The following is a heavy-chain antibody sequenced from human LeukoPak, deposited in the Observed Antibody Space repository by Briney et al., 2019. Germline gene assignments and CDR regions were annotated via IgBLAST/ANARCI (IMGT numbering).Heavy chain of an antibody. Sequence: PSETLSLTCAVYGGSFSGYYWSWIRQPPGKGLEWIGEINHSGSTNYNPSLKSRVTISVDTSKNQFSLKLSSVTAADTAAYYCARGWRGSGSYYQVTRSFDYWGQGTLVTVSS. CDR2: INHSGST. V-gene: IGHV4-34*01. D-gene: IGHD3-10*01. CDR1: GGSFSGYY. J-gene: IGHJ4*02. CDR3: ARGWRGSGSYYQVTRSFDY.